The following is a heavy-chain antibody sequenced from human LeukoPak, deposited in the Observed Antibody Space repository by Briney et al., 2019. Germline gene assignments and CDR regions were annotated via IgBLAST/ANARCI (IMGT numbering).Heavy chain of an antibody. CDR1: GYTFTSYA. J-gene: IGHJ4*02. CDR3: ARDYGDYVLDY. D-gene: IGHD4-17*01. Sequence: AASVKVSCKASGYTFTSYAMHWVRQAPGQRLEWMGWINAGNGNTKYSQKFRGRVTITRDTSASTAYMELSSLRSEDTAVYYCARDYGDYVLDYWGQGTLVTVSS. CDR2: INAGNGNT. V-gene: IGHV1-3*01.